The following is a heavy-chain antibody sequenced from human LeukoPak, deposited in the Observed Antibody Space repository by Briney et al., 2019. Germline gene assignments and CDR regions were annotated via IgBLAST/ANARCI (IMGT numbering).Heavy chain of an antibody. J-gene: IGHJ4*02. Sequence: SETLSLTCTVSGYSINSGYYWGWIRQPPGKGLEWIGSIYHSGNTYYNPSLKSRVTISVDTSKNQFFLKLSSVTAADTAVYYCAREGSSWYDYWGQGTLVTVSP. CDR3: AREGSSWYDY. CDR1: GYSINSGYY. D-gene: IGHD6-13*01. V-gene: IGHV4-38-2*02. CDR2: IYHSGNT.